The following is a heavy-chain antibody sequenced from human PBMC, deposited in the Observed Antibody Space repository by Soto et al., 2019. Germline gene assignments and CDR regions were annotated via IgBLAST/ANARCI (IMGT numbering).Heavy chain of an antibody. CDR1: SGSISSSKW. J-gene: IGHJ6*03. V-gene: IGHV4-4*02. D-gene: IGHD2-15*01. Sequence: QVQLQESGPGLVKPSGTLSLTCAVSSGSISSSKWWSWVRQPPGKGLEWIGEIYHSGSTNYNPSLNSRVTISVDKSKNQFSLKLSSVTAADTAVYYCARSGFGWGRYCSGGSCYSGYYYYYMDVWGKGTTVTVSS. CDR2: IYHSGST. CDR3: ARSGFGWGRYCSGGSCYSGYYYYYMDV.